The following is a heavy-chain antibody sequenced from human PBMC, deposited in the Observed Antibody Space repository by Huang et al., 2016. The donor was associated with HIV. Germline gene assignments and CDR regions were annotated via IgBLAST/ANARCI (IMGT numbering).Heavy chain of an antibody. J-gene: IGHJ5*02. CDR3: AAHGRIVGIPAAPLRFDP. V-gene: IGHV4-39*01. CDR2: IYHSGTT. Sequence: QLQLQESGPGLVKPSETLSLTCTVSGGSISSSSYYWGWIHQPPGKGLEWIGSIYHSGTTYYNPSLKSRVTISVDTSRTQFFLKLSSVTAADTAVYYCAAHGRIVGIPAAPLRFDPWGQGTLVTVSS. D-gene: IGHD6-13*01. CDR1: GGSISSSSYY.